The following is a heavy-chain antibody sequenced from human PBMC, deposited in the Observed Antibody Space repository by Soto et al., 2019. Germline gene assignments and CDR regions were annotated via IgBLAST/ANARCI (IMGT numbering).Heavy chain of an antibody. V-gene: IGHV4-4*07. CDR1: GGSISTIY. Sequence: QVQLQESGPGLVKPSETLSLRCSVSGGSISTIYWTWVRQPAGTGLEWIGRIHTSGSSNYNPSLQGRVTLSMDTPRNAVSLKLNSLTVADTAVYYCARESRDTADGLDVWGQWTAVTVSS. J-gene: IGHJ6*02. CDR2: IHTSGSS. CDR3: ARESRDTADGLDV. D-gene: IGHD2-21*02.